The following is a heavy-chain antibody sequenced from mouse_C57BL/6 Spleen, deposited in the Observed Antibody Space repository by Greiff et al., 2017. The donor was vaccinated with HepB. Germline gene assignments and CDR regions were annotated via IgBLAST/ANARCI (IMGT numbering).Heavy chain of an antibody. V-gene: IGHV10-3*01. CDR1: GFTFNTYA. J-gene: IGHJ2*01. CDR2: IRSKSSNYAT. CDR3: VRETITRACFDY. D-gene: IGHD1-2*01. Sequence: EVQLVESGGGLVQPKGSLKLSCAASGFTFNTYAMHWVRQAPGKGLEWVARIRSKSSNYATYYADSVKDRFTISRDDSQSMLYLQMNKLKTEDTAMYYCVRETITRACFDYWGQGTTLTVSS.